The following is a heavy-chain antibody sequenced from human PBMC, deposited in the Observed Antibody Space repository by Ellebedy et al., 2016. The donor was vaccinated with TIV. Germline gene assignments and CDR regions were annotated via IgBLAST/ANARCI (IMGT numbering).Heavy chain of an antibody. CDR2: IKTYNDDT. CDR1: GYTFTTYD. Sequence: ASVKVSCKPSGYTFTTYDINWVRQAPGQGLEWMGWIKTYNDDTKYAPKFQDRVTMTTDTSTGTAYLELRRLTADDTAVYYCARGDGSGEYRFDFWGQGTLVIVSA. D-gene: IGHD3-10*01. CDR3: ARGDGSGEYRFDF. J-gene: IGHJ4*02. V-gene: IGHV1-18*04.